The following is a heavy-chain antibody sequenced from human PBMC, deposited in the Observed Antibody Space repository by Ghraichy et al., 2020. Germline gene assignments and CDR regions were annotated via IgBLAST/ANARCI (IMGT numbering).Heavy chain of an antibody. D-gene: IGHD2/OR15-2a*01. V-gene: IGHV4-34*01. CDR3: ASQEFLYYYYGMDV. J-gene: IGHJ6*02. CDR1: GGSFSGYY. CDR2: INHSGST. Sequence: SQTLSLTCAVYGGSFSGYYWSWIRQPPGKGLEWIGEINHSGSTNYNPSLKSRVTISVDTSKNQFSLKLSSVTAADTAVYYCASQEFLYYYYGMDVWGQGTTVTVSS.